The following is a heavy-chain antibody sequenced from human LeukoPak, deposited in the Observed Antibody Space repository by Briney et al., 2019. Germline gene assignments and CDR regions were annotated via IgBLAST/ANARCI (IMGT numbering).Heavy chain of an antibody. D-gene: IGHD6-13*01. CDR1: GFSFDSYW. J-gene: IGHJ4*02. CDR2: INHDATEK. Sequence: GGSLRLSCVASGFSFDSYWMNWVRQAPGRGLEWVANINHDATEKYYVDSVKGRFTISRDNAKKPLYLQMNRLRADDTAVYHCARVRSAAAGPLDYWGQGTLVTVSS. V-gene: IGHV3-7*01. CDR3: ARVRSAAAGPLDY.